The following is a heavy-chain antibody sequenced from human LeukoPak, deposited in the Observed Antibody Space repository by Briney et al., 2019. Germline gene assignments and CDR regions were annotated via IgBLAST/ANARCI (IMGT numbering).Heavy chain of an antibody. Sequence: SWIRQPPGKGLEWIGYIYYSGSTYYNPSLKSRVTISVDTSKNQFSLKLSSVTAADTAVYYCARDRSSSSWDRFDYWGQGTLVTVSS. CDR3: ARDRSSSSWDRFDY. V-gene: IGHV4-30-4*01. J-gene: IGHJ4*02. CDR2: IYYSGST. D-gene: IGHD6-13*01.